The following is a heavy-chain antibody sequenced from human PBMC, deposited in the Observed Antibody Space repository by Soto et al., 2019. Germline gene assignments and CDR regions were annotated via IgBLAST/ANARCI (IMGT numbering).Heavy chain of an antibody. CDR1: GFTFSGYG. Sequence: QVQLVESGGGVVQPGRSLRLSCAASGFTFSGYGMHWVRQAPGKGLEWVAVISFEGSKKYYANSVEGRFTISRDNSTHTLFLQMNRLRAEDTAVYYWAKAGSSSARYFDTWGQGTLVTVSS. CDR3: AKAGSSSARYFDT. D-gene: IGHD6-6*01. V-gene: IGHV3-30*18. J-gene: IGHJ5*02. CDR2: ISFEGSKK.